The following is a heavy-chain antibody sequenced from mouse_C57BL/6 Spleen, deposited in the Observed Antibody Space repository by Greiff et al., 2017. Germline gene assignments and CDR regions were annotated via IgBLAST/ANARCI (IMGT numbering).Heavy chain of an antibody. D-gene: IGHD2-3*01. CDR2: IYPGSGST. CDR3: ARSSYDGYGAMDY. CDR1: GYTFTSYW. Sequence: QVQLQQPGAELVKPGASVKMSCKASGYTFTSYWITWVKQRPGQGLEWIGDIYPGSGSTNYNEKFKSKATLTVDKSSSTAYMQLSSLTSEDSAVYDCARSSYDGYGAMDYWGQGTSVTVSS. V-gene: IGHV1-55*01. J-gene: IGHJ4*01.